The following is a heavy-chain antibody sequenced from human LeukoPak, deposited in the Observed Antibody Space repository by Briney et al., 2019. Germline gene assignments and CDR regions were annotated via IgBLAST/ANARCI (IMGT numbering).Heavy chain of an antibody. V-gene: IGHV3-7*01. J-gene: IGHJ4*02. Sequence: PGGSLRLSCAASGFTFSSYWMSWVRQAPGKGLEWVANIKQDGSEKYYVDSVKGRFTISRDNAKSTLYLQMNSLRADDTAVYYCARDTYAGSWSPLIYWGQGTLVTVSS. CDR2: IKQDGSEK. D-gene: IGHD6-13*01. CDR1: GFTFSSYW. CDR3: ARDTYAGSWSPLIY.